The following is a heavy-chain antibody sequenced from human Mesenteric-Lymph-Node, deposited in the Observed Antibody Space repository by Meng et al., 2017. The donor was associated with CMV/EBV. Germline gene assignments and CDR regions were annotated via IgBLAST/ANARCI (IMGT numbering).Heavy chain of an antibody. J-gene: IGHJ4*02. CDR3: ARGLGAPDF. D-gene: IGHD1-26*01. CDR2: ISSSSSTI. CDR1: GFTFSSYS. Sequence: GGSLRLSCAASGFTFSSYSMNWVRQAPGKGLEWVSYISSSSSTIYYADSVKGRFTISRDNAKNSLSLQMNSLRAEDTAVYYCARGLGAPDFWGQGTLVTVSS. V-gene: IGHV3-48*04.